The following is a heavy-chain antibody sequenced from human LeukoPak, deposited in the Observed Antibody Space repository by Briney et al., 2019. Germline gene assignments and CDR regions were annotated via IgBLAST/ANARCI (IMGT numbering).Heavy chain of an antibody. CDR3: AHRGMLFGVVITFDY. D-gene: IGHD3-3*01. J-gene: IGHJ4*02. CDR1: GFSLGSNGVG. CDR2: IFWDDNQ. Sequence: SGPTLLNPTQTLTLTCSFSGFSLGSNGVGVGWIRQPPGKALEWLAFIFWDDNQHYNPSLKTRLTITKDTSKNQVVLTMTNVDPVDTATYYCAHRGMLFGVVITFDYWSQGTLVTVSS. V-gene: IGHV2-5*02.